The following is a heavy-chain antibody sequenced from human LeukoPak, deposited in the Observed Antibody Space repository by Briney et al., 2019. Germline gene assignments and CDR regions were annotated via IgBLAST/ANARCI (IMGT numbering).Heavy chain of an antibody. CDR3: ARLYYYVSGTYSRYFDY. CDR2: INWNGGST. CDR1: GFTFDDYG. Sequence: GGSLRLSCAASGFTFDDYGMSWVRQAPGKGLEWVSGINWNGGSTGYADSVKGRFTISRDNAKNSLYLQMNSLRAEDTAVYYCARLYYYVSGTYSRYFDYWGQGTLVTVSS. D-gene: IGHD3-10*01. J-gene: IGHJ4*02. V-gene: IGHV3-20*04.